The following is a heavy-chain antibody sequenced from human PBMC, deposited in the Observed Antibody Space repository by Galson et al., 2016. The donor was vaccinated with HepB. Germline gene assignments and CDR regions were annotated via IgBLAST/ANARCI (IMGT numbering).Heavy chain of an antibody. CDR1: GYSFTSHW. J-gene: IGHJ4*02. CDR3: ARQGWGADY. CDR2: IDPSDSYT. Sequence: QSGAEVKKPGESLRISCKGYGYSFTSHWISWVRQMPGKGLEWMGRIDPSDSYTDYSPSFQGHVTISADKSITTAYLQWSSLKVSDTAMYYCARQGWGADYWGQGTLVTVSS. D-gene: IGHD3-16*01. V-gene: IGHV5-10-1*01.